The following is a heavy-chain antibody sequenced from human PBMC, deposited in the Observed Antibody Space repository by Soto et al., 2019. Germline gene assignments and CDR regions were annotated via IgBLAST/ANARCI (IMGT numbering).Heavy chain of an antibody. J-gene: IGHJ4*02. CDR1: GGSFSGYY. Sequence: QVQLQQRGAGLLKPSETLSLTCAVYGGSFSGYYWCWIRQPPGTGLEWIGEINHSGSTNYNPSLKSRVTISVDTSKNQFSLKLSSVTAADTAVYYCARGRFNYDYVWGSYRGAFDYWGQGTLVTVSS. D-gene: IGHD3-16*02. V-gene: IGHV4-34*01. CDR2: INHSGST. CDR3: ARGRFNYDYVWGSYRGAFDY.